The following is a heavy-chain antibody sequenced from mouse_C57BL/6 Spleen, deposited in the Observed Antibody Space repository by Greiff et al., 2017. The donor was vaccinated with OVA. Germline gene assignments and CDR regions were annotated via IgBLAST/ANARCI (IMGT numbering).Heavy chain of an antibody. CDR2: IWWDDDK. J-gene: IGHJ2*01. D-gene: IGHD1-1*01. CDR1: GFSLSTFGMG. CDR3: ARIADTTVVATEYFDY. Sequence: QVTLKECGPGILQPSQTLSLTCSFSGFSLSTFGMGVGWIRQPSGKGLDWLAHIWWDDDKYYNPALKSRLTISKDTSKNQVFLKIANVDTADTATYYCARIADTTVVATEYFDYWGQGTTLTVSS. V-gene: IGHV8-8*01.